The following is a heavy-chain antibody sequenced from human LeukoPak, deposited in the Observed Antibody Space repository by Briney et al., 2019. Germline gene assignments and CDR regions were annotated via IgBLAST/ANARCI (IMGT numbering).Heavy chain of an antibody. V-gene: IGHV3-23*01. J-gene: IGHJ4*02. CDR2: ISGSGVSGGNT. CDR3: AKSGNNRFDY. D-gene: IGHD4-23*01. CDR1: GFTFSSYA. Sequence: GGSLRLSCAASGFTFSSYAMSWVRQAPGKGLGWVSNISGSGVSGGNTYYADSVKGRFTISRDNSKNTLYLQMNSLRTEDTAVYYCAKSGNNRFDYWGQGTLVTVSS.